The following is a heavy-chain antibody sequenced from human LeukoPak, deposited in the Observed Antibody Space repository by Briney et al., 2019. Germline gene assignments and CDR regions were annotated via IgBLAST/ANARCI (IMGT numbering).Heavy chain of an antibody. V-gene: IGHV4-4*02. Sequence: SETQSLTCAVSGGSISSSNWWSWVRQPPGKGLEWIGEIYHSGSTNYNPSLKSRVTISVDKSKNQFSLKLSSVTAADTAVYYCARDQAAAGYSSGWYPVYYYYYMDVWGKGTTVTISS. D-gene: IGHD6-19*01. CDR3: ARDQAAAGYSSGWYPVYYYYYMDV. CDR1: GGSISSSNW. J-gene: IGHJ6*03. CDR2: IYHSGST.